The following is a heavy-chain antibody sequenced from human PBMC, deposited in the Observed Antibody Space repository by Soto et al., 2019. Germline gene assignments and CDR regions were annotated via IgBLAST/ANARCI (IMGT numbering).Heavy chain of an antibody. J-gene: IGHJ6*02. V-gene: IGHV4-30-2*01. CDR1: GGSVSSGGYS. CDR2: IYHSGGT. CDR3: ARSLSTRVLGGTITYYSVMEG. D-gene: IGHD3-10*01. Sequence: SETLSLTCAVSGGSVSSGGYSWGWIRQPLGKGPEWIGYIYHSGGTDYNPSFESRVTISLDRSQNQFSLKLESVSAADTAVCYWARSLSTRVLGGTITYYSVMEGWGQGTRITVSS.